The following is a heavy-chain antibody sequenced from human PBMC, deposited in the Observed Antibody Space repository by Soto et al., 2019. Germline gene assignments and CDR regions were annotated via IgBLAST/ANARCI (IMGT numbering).Heavy chain of an antibody. Sequence: EVQLVESGGGLVQPGGSLRLSCAAAGFTFSNYWMHWVRQAPGKGLVWVSRIKTDGSTTNYADSVRGRFTISRDNAKNTLYLQINSLRPDDTAVYYCTRDPSWGLDHWGQGTLVTVSS. D-gene: IGHD7-27*01. V-gene: IGHV3-74*01. J-gene: IGHJ4*02. CDR1: GFTFSNYW. CDR2: IKTDGSTT. CDR3: TRDPSWGLDH.